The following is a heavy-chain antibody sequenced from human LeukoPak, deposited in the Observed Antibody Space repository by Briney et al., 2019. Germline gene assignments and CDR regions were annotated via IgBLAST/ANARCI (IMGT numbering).Heavy chain of an antibody. D-gene: IGHD1-1*01. CDR2: IDHRGDT. Sequence: SETLSLTCAVYGVSFSRYYWSWIRQSPGKGLEWIADIDHRGDTNYTPSVTSRVTISVDTSKNQFSLKVRSLSAAETAVYYCARGPTISETGYFDFWGHGTLVTVSS. J-gene: IGHJ4*03. V-gene: IGHV4-34*01. CDR3: ARGPTISETGYFDF. CDR1: GVSFSRYY.